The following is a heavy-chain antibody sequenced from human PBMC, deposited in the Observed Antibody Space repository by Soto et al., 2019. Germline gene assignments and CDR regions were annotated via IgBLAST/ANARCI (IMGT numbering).Heavy chain of an antibody. CDR1: RGTFSTYA. J-gene: IGHJ6*02. CDR3: ARDRPYYDILTGYYTPPLDYYYGMDV. CDR2: ISAYNGNT. V-gene: IGHV1-18*01. Sequence: ASVKVSCKASRGTFSTYAISWVRQAPGQGLEKMGWISAYNGNTNYAQKLQGRVTMTTDTSTSTAYMELRSLRSDDTVVYYCARDRPYYDILTGYYTPPLDYYYGMDVWGQGTTVTVSS. D-gene: IGHD3-9*01.